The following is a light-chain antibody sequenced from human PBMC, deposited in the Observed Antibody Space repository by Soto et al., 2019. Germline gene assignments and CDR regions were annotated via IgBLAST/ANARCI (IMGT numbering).Light chain of an antibody. V-gene: IGKV3-15*01. J-gene: IGKJ4*01. CDR3: QQHNNWPLT. Sequence: EIVMTQSPGTLSVSPGERATLSCRASQSVSSNLAWYQQKPGQAPRLLIYGVSTRATGIPARFSGSGSGTEFTLTSSRLQSEDLAVYYCQQHNNWPLTFGGGTKVELK. CDR1: QSVSSN. CDR2: GVS.